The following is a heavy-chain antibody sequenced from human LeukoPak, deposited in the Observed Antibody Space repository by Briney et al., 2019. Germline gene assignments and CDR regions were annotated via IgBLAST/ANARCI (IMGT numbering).Heavy chain of an antibody. D-gene: IGHD6-13*01. J-gene: IGHJ5*02. CDR1: GYSFTSYW. CDR2: IYPGDSDT. V-gene: IGHV5-51*01. CDR3: ARMDSSWYGPKNWFDP. Sequence: GESLKISCKGSGYSFTSYWIGWVRQMPGKGLEWMGIIYPGDSDTRYSPSFQGQVTISADKSISTAYLQWSSLKASDTAMYYCARMDSSWYGPKNWFDPWGQGTLVTVSS.